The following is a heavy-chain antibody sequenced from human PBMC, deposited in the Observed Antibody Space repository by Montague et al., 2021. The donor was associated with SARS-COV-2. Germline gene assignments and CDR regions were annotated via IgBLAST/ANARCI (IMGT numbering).Heavy chain of an antibody. D-gene: IGHD3-22*01. CDR3: ARPRDSGAYGAPGGY. Sequence: SLRLSCAASGFIFDDYGMNWVRQAPGKGLQWVSGINWNGGTTRYADSVRGRFTISRDNAKKSLYLQMNSLRADDTAFYYCARPRDSGAYGAPGGYWGQGTLVTVSS. CDR1: GFIFDDYG. J-gene: IGHJ4*02. V-gene: IGHV3-20*04. CDR2: INWNGGTT.